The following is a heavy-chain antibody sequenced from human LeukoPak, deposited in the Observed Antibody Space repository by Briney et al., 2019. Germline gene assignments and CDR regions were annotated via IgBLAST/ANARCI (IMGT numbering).Heavy chain of an antibody. V-gene: IGHV1-8*01. D-gene: IGHD1-7*01. CDR2: MNPNSGNT. J-gene: IGHJ6*02. CDR1: GYTFTSYD. CDR3: ARSGELELRFPQPRYYYYGMDV. Sequence: ASVKVSCKASGYTFTSYDINWVRRATGQGLEWMGWMNPNSGNTGYAQKFQGRVTMTRNTSISTAYMELSSLRSEDTAVYYCARSGELELRFPQPRYYYYGMDVWGQGTTVTVSS.